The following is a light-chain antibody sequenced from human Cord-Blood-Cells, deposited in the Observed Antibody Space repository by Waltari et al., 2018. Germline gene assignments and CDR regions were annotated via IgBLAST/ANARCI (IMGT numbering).Light chain of an antibody. CDR2: GAS. J-gene: IGKJ1*01. CDR1: QSVSSSY. V-gene: IGKV3-20*01. Sequence: TQSPGTLSLSQGERATLSCRASQSVSSSYLAWYQQKPGQAPRLLSYGASSRATGIPDRFSGSGSGTDFTLTISRLEPEDFAVYYCQQYGSSPPVTFGQGTKVEIK. CDR3: QQYGSSPPVT.